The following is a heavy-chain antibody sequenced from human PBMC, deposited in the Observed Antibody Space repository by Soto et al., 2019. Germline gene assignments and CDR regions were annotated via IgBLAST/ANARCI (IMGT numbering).Heavy chain of an antibody. V-gene: IGHV3-7*05. J-gene: IGHJ4*02. CDR2: IKQDGSVT. Sequence: GGSLRLSCVASGLVFSDHWMGWVRQAPGTGLQWLGNIKQDGSVTTYADPGRFTSSTDNGKNTAVLQMTRLRAEDPAFYYCAPWPLRTWFAYWGQGTLVPVSP. CDR3: APWPLRTWFAY. CDR1: GLVFSDHW.